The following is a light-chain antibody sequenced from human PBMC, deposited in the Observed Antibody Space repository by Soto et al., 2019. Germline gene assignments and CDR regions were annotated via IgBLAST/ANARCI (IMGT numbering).Light chain of an antibody. CDR3: QQRSRT. V-gene: IGKV3D-20*02. J-gene: IGKJ1*01. CDR2: GAS. CDR1: QSVRSNY. Sequence: EIVLTQSPGTLSLSPGERATLSCRASQSVRSNYLAWYQQKPGRAPRLLIYGASSRATGIPSRFSGSGSGTDFTLTITSLEPEDFAVYYCQQRSRTFGQGTKVEI.